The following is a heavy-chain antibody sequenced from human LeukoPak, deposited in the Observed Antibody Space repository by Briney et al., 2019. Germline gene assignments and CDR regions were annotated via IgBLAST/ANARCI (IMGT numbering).Heavy chain of an antibody. CDR2: INSDESST. J-gene: IGHJ3*02. V-gene: IGHV3-74*01. CDR1: GFTLNSYW. Sequence: PGGSLRLSCAASGFTLNSYWMHWVRQAPGKGPVWVSRINSDESSTTYVDSVKGRFTISRDNAKNTLYLQMDSLRVEDTAVYFCARGAHVLDIWGQGTMVTVSS. D-gene: IGHD1-26*01. CDR3: ARGAHVLDI.